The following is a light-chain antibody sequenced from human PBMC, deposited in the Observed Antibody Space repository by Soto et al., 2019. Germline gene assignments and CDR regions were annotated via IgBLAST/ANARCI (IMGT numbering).Light chain of an antibody. CDR3: QLHENRRMYT. CDR2: GVS. J-gene: IGKJ2*01. CDR1: QSVSRY. Sequence: VLTQSPATLSSSLGERATLSCRASQSVSRYLAWFQQKPGQAPRLLIYGVSNGATGIPDRFSGSGSGSDLNLTISSIKPEDFAVSSCQLHENRRMYTFGQGTKLEIK. V-gene: IGKV3-11*01.